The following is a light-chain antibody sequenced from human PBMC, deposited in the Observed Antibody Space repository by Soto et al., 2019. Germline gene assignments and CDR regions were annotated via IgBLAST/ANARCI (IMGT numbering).Light chain of an antibody. CDR1: QSVSSNF. CDR2: GAS. CDR3: QHFGGSPPKYT. V-gene: IGKV3-20*01. J-gene: IGKJ2*01. Sequence: VLAQSPGTLSLSPGERATLACRASQSVSSNFLAWYQHKVGQAPRLLMYGASIRAAGAPDRFTGGGPGTEFTLTISRVEPEDFAVYYCQHFGGSPPKYTFGQGTKLEI.